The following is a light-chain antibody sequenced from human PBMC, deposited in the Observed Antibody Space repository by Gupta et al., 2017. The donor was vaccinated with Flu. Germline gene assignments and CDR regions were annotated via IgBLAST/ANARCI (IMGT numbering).Light chain of an antibody. J-gene: IGKJ4*01. CDR1: QSVNTY. CDR3: QQRSNWPLT. Sequence: GERATLSCRARQSVNTYLDWYQQKPGQAPRLLIYDASDRDTGIPARFSGSGSGTDFTLTISSLEPEDFAVYYCQQRSNWPLTFGGGTKVQIK. CDR2: DAS. V-gene: IGKV3-11*01.